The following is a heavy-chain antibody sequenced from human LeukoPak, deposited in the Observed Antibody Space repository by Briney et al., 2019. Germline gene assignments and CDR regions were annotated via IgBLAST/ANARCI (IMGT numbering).Heavy chain of an antibody. Sequence: GGSLRLSCAASAFTFSRYAMNWVRQAPGKGLEWVSSISGSGDSTYYADSVKGRFTISRDNSKNTLYLQMSSLRADDTAVYYCAKASQYYDILTGYSTPFDYWGQGTLVTVSS. CDR2: ISGSGDST. V-gene: IGHV3-23*01. D-gene: IGHD3-9*01. CDR3: AKASQYYDILTGYSTPFDY. CDR1: AFTFSRYA. J-gene: IGHJ4*02.